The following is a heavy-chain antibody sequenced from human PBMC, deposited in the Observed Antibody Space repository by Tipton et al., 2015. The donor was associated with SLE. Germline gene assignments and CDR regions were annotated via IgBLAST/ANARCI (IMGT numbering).Heavy chain of an antibody. CDR3: AKLPSRTFALVFKSSYLDS. J-gene: IGHJ4*02. CDR2: LWYDGSNT. Sequence: RSLRLSCAASGFTFSSYSMNWVRQAPGKGLEWVAALWYDGSNTKYAESVKGRFTISRDNSKNTLYLQMNSLRADDTALYYCAKLPSRTFALVFKSSYLDSWGQGTPVTVSS. V-gene: IGHV3-33*08. D-gene: IGHD3/OR15-3a*01. CDR1: GFTFSSYS.